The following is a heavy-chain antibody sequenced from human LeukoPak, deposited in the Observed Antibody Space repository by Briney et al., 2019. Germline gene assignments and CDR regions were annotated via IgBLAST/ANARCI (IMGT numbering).Heavy chain of an antibody. D-gene: IGHD2-15*01. CDR2: IYSGGST. J-gene: IGHJ4*02. V-gene: IGHV3-53*01. CDR3: ASEILGYCSGGSCDY. Sequence: GGSLRLSCAASGFTVSSNNMSWVRQAPGKGLEWVSVIYSGGSTYYADSVKGRFTISRDNSKNTLYLQMNSLRAEDTAVYYCASEILGYCSGGSCDYWGQGTLVTVSS. CDR1: GFTVSSNN.